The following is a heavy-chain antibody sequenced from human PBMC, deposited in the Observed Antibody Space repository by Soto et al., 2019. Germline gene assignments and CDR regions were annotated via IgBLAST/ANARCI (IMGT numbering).Heavy chain of an antibody. CDR3: AKDLCVWGSYRCSFDY. CDR2: ISYDGSNK. Sequence: PGGSLRLSCAASGFTFSSYGLHWVRQAPGTGLEWVAVISYDGSNKYYADSVKGRFTISRDNSKNTLYLQMNSLRAEDTAAYYCAKDLCVWGSYRCSFDYWGQGTLVTVSS. CDR1: GFTFSSYG. D-gene: IGHD3-16*02. V-gene: IGHV3-30*18. J-gene: IGHJ4*02.